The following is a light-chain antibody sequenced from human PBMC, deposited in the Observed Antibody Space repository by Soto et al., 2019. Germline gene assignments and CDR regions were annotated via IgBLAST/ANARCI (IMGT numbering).Light chain of an antibody. CDR3: SSYVGTYGLL. CDR2: DVS. V-gene: IGLV2-11*01. J-gene: IGLJ2*01. CDR1: SSDVGNYNY. Sequence: QSALTQPRSVSGSPGQSVTVSCTGTSSDVGNYNYVSWYRHHPGKAPKVLIYDVSKRPSGVPDRFSGSKSGNTASLTVSGHQAEDEADYYVSSYVGTYGLLFGGGTKLTVL.